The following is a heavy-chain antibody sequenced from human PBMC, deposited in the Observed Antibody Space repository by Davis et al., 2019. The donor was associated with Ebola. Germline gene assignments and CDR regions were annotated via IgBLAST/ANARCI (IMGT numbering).Heavy chain of an antibody. CDR2: ISGSGDST. CDR1: GFTFSNAW. V-gene: IGHV3-23*01. D-gene: IGHD6-19*01. CDR3: AKLFGSSGWYYFDY. J-gene: IGHJ4*02. Sequence: GESLKISCAASGFTFSNAWMSWVRQAPGKGLEWVSAISGSGDSTYFADSVRGRFTISRDNSKNTLYLLMNSLRAEDTAVYYCAKLFGSSGWYYFDYWGQGTLVAVSS.